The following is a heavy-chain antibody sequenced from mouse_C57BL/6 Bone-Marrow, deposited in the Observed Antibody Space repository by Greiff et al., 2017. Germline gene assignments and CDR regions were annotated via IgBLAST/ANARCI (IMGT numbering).Heavy chain of an antibody. CDR2: INPNNGGT. CDR1: GYTFTDYN. J-gene: IGHJ4*01. V-gene: IGHV1-18*01. D-gene: IGHD1-1*01. CDR3: ARSYGSSPYYAMDY. Sequence: DVQLQESGPELVKPGASVKIPCKASGYTFTDYNMDWVKQSHGKSLEWIGDINPNNGGTIYNQKFKGKATLTVDKSSSTAYMELRSLTSEDTAVYYCARSYGSSPYYAMDYWGQGTSVTVSS.